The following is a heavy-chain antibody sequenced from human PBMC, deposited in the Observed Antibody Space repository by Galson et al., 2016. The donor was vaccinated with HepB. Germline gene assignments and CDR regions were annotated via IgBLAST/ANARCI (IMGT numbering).Heavy chain of an antibody. D-gene: IGHD3-3*01. V-gene: IGHV3-33*01. J-gene: IGHJ4*02. CDR2: IWYDGGNK. Sequence: SLRLSCAASGYLFSTLGMYWVRQAPGKGLEWVATIWYDGGNKYYADSVQGRFTISRDNFKNTLFLQMNSLRADDTAIYYCARAVGDFWSGPDYWGQGTLVTVSS. CDR1: GYLFSTLG. CDR3: ARAVGDFWSGPDY.